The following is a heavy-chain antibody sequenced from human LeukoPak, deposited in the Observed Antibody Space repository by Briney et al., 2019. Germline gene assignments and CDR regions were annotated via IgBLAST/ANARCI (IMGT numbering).Heavy chain of an antibody. J-gene: IGHJ4*02. CDR1: GGSISSGGYY. Sequence: PSETLSLTCTVSGGSISSGGYYWSWIRQHPGKGLEWIGYIYYSGSTYYNPSLKSRVTISVDTSKSQFSLKLSSVTAAGTAVYYCASSKEMATTQYYYFDYWGQGTLVTVSS. D-gene: IGHD5-24*01. CDR2: IYYSGST. CDR3: ASSKEMATTQYYYFDY. V-gene: IGHV4-31*03.